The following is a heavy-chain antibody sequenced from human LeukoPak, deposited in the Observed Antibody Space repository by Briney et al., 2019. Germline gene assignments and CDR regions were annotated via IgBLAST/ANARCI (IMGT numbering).Heavy chain of an antibody. CDR3: ARVFYCSGGSCYSGPFDY. Sequence: GGSLRLSCAASGFTFRSYWMHWVRQAPGKGLVWVSRINIDGSSTSYADSVKGRFTISRDNAKNTLYLQMNSLRAEDTAVYYCARVFYCSGGSCYSGPFDYWGQGTLVTVSS. J-gene: IGHJ4*02. V-gene: IGHV3-74*01. D-gene: IGHD2-15*01. CDR1: GFTFRSYW. CDR2: INIDGSST.